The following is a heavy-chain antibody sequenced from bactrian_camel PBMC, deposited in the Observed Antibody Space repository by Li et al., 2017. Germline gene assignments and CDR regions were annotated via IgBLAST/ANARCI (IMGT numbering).Heavy chain of an antibody. V-gene: IGHV3S6*01. D-gene: IGHD4*01. CDR2: VDSDGRIT. CDR3: AAEVRGVSYYSDYGGN. CDR1: AYTYSSNC. J-gene: IGHJ4*01. Sequence: HVQLVESGGGLVQSGGSLRLSCAVSAYTYSSNCIGWFRQAPGKGREGVAVVDSDGRITYADSAKGRFTISRDNAKNMLYLQMNSLKTEDTAVYYCAAEVRGVSYYSDYGGNWGQGTQVTVS.